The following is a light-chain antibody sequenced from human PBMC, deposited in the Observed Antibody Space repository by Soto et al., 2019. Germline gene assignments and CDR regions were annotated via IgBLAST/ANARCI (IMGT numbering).Light chain of an antibody. J-gene: IGKJ1*01. V-gene: IGKV3-15*01. CDR1: QSVNSN. CDR2: GAS. CDR3: QQYNNRPPST. Sequence: EIVLTQSPATRSVSPGERATLSCGASQSVNSNLAWYQQKPGQSPRLLIYGASTRATGIPARVSGSGSGTDFTLTISSLQTEDIAVYDCQQYNNRPPSTVVQGTKVDSK.